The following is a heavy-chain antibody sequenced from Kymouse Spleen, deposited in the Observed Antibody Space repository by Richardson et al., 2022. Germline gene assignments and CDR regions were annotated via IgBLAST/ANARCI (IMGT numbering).Heavy chain of an antibody. J-gene: IGHJ4*02. CDR2: INHSGST. V-gene: IGHV4-34*01. CDR3: ARGDSSWCFDY. Sequence: QVQLQQWGAGLLKPSETLSLTCAVYGGSFSGYYWSWIRQPPGKGLEWIGEINHSGSTNYNPSLKSRVTISVDTSKNQFSLKLSSVTAADTAVYYCARGDSSWCFDYWGQGTLVTVSS. CDR1: GGSFSGYY. D-gene: IGHD6-13*01.